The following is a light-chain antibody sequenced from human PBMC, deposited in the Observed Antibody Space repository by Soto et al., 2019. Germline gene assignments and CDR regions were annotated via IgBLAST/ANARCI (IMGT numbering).Light chain of an antibody. CDR3: QHPKWA. Sequence: IQLTQSPSSLSASVGDRVTITCRASQDISGYVAWYQQRPGRAPQLLIYAASALPAGVPSRFSGSGSGTDFTLTITSLQPEDFGTYYCQHPKWAFGQGTTVEI. J-gene: IGKJ1*01. CDR1: QDISGY. V-gene: IGKV1-9*01. CDR2: AAS.